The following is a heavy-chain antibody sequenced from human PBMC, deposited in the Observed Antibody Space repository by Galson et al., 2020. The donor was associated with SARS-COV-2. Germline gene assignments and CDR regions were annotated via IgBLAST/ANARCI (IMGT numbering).Heavy chain of an antibody. CDR3: AKFRGYEDFFDY. J-gene: IGHJ4*02. D-gene: IGHD5-12*01. CDR2: ILSGGGT. CDR1: GFSVSSKY. Sequence: GESLKISCVASGFSVSSKYMSWVRQAPGKGLEWVSVILSGGGTYYADSVKGRFTISRDNSRNTLYLQMNSLRAEDTAVYYCAKFRGYEDFFDYWGQGTLVTVSS. V-gene: IGHV3-53*01.